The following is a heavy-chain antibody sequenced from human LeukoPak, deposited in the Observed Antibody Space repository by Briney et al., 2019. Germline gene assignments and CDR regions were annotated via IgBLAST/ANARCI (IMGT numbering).Heavy chain of an antibody. V-gene: IGHV4-59*01. CDR2: IYYSGTT. CDR1: GGSISSYY. J-gene: IGHJ4*02. Sequence: SETLSLTCTVSGGSISSYYWSWIRQPPGKGLEWIGYIYYSGTTNYNPSLKSRITISVDTSKNQFSLKLSSVTAADTAVYYCARGVYIAAAQYAYWGQGTLVTVSS. CDR3: ARGVYIAAAQYAY. D-gene: IGHD6-13*01.